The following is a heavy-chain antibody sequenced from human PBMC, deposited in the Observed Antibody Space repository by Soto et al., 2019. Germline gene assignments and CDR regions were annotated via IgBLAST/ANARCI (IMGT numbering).Heavy chain of an antibody. CDR1: GFTFSSSS. Sequence: LRLSCAASGFTFSSSSMNWVRQAPGRGLEWVSSIGSSGNFIYYADSLKGRFTIPRDNAKNSLYLQMNSLRAEDTAVYYCARLYDSSGYYYFDYWGQGTLVTVSS. CDR2: IGSSGNFI. V-gene: IGHV3-21*01. D-gene: IGHD3-22*01. CDR3: ARLYDSSGYYYFDY. J-gene: IGHJ4*02.